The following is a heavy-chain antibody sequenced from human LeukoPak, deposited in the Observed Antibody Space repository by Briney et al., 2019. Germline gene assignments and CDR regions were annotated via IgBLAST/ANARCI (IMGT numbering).Heavy chain of an antibody. D-gene: IGHD7-27*01. J-gene: IGHJ4*02. Sequence: KTSETLSLTCTVSGGSIGGYYWSWIRQPPGKGPEWIGEINHSGSTNYNPSLKSRVTISVDTSKNQFSLKLSSVTAADTAVYYCARGFHWGGYYFDFWGQGTLVTVSS. V-gene: IGHV4-34*01. CDR3: ARGFHWGGYYFDF. CDR2: INHSGST. CDR1: GGSIGGYY.